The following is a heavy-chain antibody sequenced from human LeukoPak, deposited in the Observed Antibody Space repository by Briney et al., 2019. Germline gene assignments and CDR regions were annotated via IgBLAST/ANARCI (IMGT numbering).Heavy chain of an antibody. D-gene: IGHD2-15*01. Sequence: PGRSLRLSCAASGFTFSRYGMYWVRQAPGKGLEWVAVIWYDGSNKYYEDSVKGRFTISRDNSKNRVYLQMNSLRAEDTAVYYCAREICSAGSCYLDYWGQGTLVTVSS. CDR3: AREICSAGSCYLDY. V-gene: IGHV3-33*07. CDR2: IWYDGSNK. J-gene: IGHJ4*02. CDR1: GFTFSRYG.